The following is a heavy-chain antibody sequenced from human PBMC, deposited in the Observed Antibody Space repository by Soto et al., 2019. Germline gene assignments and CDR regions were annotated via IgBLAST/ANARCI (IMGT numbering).Heavy chain of an antibody. CDR2: INHSGST. CDR1: GGYFGGYY. CDR3: ARAGALVCSSTSCYSFDY. D-gene: IGHD2-2*02. J-gene: IGHJ4*02. Sequence: TSETLFLTCGVYGGYFGGYYGSWIRQPPGKGLEWIGEINHSGSTNYNPSLKSRVTISVDTSKNQFSLKLSSVTAADTAVYYCARAGALVCSSTSCYSFDYWGQGTLVTVSS. V-gene: IGHV4-34*01.